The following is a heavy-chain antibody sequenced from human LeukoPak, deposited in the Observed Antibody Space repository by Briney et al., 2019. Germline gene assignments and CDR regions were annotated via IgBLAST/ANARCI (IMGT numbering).Heavy chain of an antibody. CDR1: GFTSSRHW. CDR2: INQDGSEK. CDR3: ASEVYDILTGWIY. D-gene: IGHD3-9*01. J-gene: IGHJ4*02. Sequence: GGSLRLSCAASGFTSSRHWMTWVRQAPGKGLEWVANINQDGSEKYYVDSVKGRFTISRDNARNSLYLQMNSLRAEDTAVYYCASEVYDILTGWIYWGQGTLVTVSS. V-gene: IGHV3-7*01.